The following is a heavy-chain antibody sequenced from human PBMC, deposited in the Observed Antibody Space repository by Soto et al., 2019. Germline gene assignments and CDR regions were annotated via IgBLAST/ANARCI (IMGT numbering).Heavy chain of an antibody. V-gene: IGHV3-64D*08. D-gene: IGHD3-3*01. Sequence: GGSLRLSCAASGFTFSSYAMSWVRQAPGKGLEYVAAVGRQGEGAYYADSVKGRFTISRDNSKNTLYLQMSSLRSEDTAVYYCVNDLHTDEWQHSDYWGQGALVTVSS. J-gene: IGHJ4*02. CDR2: VGRQGEGA. CDR3: VNDLHTDEWQHSDY. CDR1: GFTFSSYA.